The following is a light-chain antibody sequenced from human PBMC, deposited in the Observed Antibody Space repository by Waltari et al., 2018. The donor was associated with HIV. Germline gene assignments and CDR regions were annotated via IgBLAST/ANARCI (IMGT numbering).Light chain of an antibody. Sequence: QSALTQPASVSGSLGQSITISCTGTSSDVGGYNYVSWYQHHPGKAPKLMIYEVTNRPSGVSNRVSGYKSGNTASLTISGLQAEDESDYYCTSYTRSSTLVVFGGGTNLTVL. CDR1: SSDVGGYNY. CDR2: EVT. CDR3: TSYTRSSTLVV. V-gene: IGLV2-14*01. J-gene: IGLJ2*01.